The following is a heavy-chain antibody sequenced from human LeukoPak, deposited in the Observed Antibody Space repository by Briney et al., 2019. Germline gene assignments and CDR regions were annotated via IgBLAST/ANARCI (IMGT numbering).Heavy chain of an antibody. CDR3: AREYYSRSFFDY. Sequence: PGGSLRLSCAVSGFTFSSYAMGWVRQAPGKGLEWVSGISGSGGSTYYADSVKGRFTISRDNSKNTVNLRMNSLRAEDTAVYYCAREYYSRSFFDYWGQGTLVTVSS. J-gene: IGHJ4*02. D-gene: IGHD1-26*01. CDR2: ISGSGGST. CDR1: GFTFSSYA. V-gene: IGHV3-23*01.